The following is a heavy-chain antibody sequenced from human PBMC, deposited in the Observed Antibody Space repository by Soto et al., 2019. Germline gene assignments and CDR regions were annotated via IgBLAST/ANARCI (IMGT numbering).Heavy chain of an antibody. V-gene: IGHV4-30-2*01. J-gene: IGHJ6*02. CDR2: TSHSGST. CDR1: GGSISSGGYS. Sequence: QLQLQESGSGLVKPSQTLSLTCAVSGGSISSGGYSWSWIRQPPGKGLEWIGYTSHSGSTFYEPSLKSRVSISVYRSKNQLSLILSSVTAADTAVYLCARGIAVTGTYYGMDVWGQGTTVTVSS. D-gene: IGHD6-19*01. CDR3: ARGIAVTGTYYGMDV.